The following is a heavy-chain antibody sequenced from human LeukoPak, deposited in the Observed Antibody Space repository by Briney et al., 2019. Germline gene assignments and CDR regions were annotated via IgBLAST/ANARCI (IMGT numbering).Heavy chain of an antibody. D-gene: IGHD2-15*01. CDR1: GFPFSSYA. Sequence: GGSLGLSCSASGFPFSSYAMHWVRQAPGKGLEYVSAISDSGGSTYYADSVKGRFTISRDNSKNTLYLQMSSLRAEDTAVYFCVRGYSFGPYGMDVWGQGTTVTVSS. V-gene: IGHV3-64D*09. CDR3: VRGYSFGPYGMDV. J-gene: IGHJ6*02. CDR2: ISDSGGST.